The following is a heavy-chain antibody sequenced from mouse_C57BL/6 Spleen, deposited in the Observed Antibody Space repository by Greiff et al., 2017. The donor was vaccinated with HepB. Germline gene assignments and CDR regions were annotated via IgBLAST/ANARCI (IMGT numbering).Heavy chain of an antibody. D-gene: IGHD1-1*01. CDR2: IYPSDSET. CDR1: GYTFTSYW. Sequence: VQLQQPGAELVRPGSSVKLSCKASGYTFTSYWMDWVKQRPGQGLEWIGNIYPSDSETHYNQQFKDKATLTVDKSSSTAYMQLSSLTSEDSAVYYCALGGSSYAWFADWGQGTLVTVSA. V-gene: IGHV1-61*01. J-gene: IGHJ3*01. CDR3: ALGGSSYAWFAD.